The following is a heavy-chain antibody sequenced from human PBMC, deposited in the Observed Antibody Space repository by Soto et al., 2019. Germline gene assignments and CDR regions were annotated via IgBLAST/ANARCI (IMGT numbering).Heavy chain of an antibody. CDR3: AREQWLVDYYGLDV. J-gene: IGHJ6*02. CDR2: IYYSGST. D-gene: IGHD6-19*01. V-gene: IGHV4-59*12. Sequence: PLEILSLTCTVSGGSISSYCWSWIRQPPGKGLEWIGYIYYSGSTHYNPSLKSRVTISVDTSKNQFSLKLSSVTAADTAVYYCAREQWLVDYYGLDVWGQGTTVTVSS. CDR1: GGSISSYC.